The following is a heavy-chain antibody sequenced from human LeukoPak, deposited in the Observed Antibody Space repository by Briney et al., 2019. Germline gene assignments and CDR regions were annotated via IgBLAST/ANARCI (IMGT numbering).Heavy chain of an antibody. CDR3: ARDRYLSSGYDAFDI. D-gene: IGHD3-22*01. V-gene: IGHV1-2*02. CDR1: GYTFSGYY. Sequence: GASVKVSCKASGYTFSGYYIHWVRQAPGQGLEWMGWINPNSGGTNYAQKFQGRVTMTRDTSISTVYMEMSRLRYDATAVYYCARDRYLSSGYDAFDIWGQGTMVTVSS. CDR2: INPNSGGT. J-gene: IGHJ3*02.